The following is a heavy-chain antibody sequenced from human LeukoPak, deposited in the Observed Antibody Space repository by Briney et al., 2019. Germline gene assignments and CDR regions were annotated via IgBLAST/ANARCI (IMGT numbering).Heavy chain of an antibody. Sequence: SETLSLTCTVSGGSINSYYWSWIRQPPGKGLEWVGYIYYSGSTNYKPSLKGRVTISVDTSKNQFSLKVSSVTAADTAVYYCACSGSSSCWSLMDYWGQGALVTVSS. V-gene: IGHV4-59*01. CDR3: ACSGSSSCWSLMDY. CDR2: IYYSGST. D-gene: IGHD6-19*01. J-gene: IGHJ4*02. CDR1: GGSINSYY.